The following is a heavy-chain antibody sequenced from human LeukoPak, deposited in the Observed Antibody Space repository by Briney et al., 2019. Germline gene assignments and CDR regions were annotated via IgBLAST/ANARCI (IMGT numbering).Heavy chain of an antibody. Sequence: ASVKVSCKASGYTFTSYYMHWVRQAPGQGLEWMGIINPSGGSTSYAQKFQGRVTMTRDTSTSTVYMELSSLRSEDTAVYYCAREGDIVVVLAAITLSYWGQGTLVTVSS. CDR2: INPSGGST. D-gene: IGHD2-2*01. CDR3: AREGDIVVVLAAITLSY. J-gene: IGHJ4*02. V-gene: IGHV1-46*01. CDR1: GYTFTSYY.